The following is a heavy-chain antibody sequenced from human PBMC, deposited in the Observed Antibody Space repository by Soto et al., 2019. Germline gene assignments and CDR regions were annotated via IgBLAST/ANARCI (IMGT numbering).Heavy chain of an antibody. J-gene: IGHJ6*03. CDR2: FYYSGGT. D-gene: IGHD5-12*01. V-gene: IGHV4-31*03. CDR1: GGSISRGGYY. Sequence: QVQLQESGPGLVKPSQTLSLTCTVSGGSISRGGYYWSWIRQHPGKGLEWIGYFYYSGGTYYNPSLKSRVTISVDTAENQFSLRLSSVTAAETAVYYCARKDSGYADYMDVWGKGTTVTVSS. CDR3: ARKDSGYADYMDV.